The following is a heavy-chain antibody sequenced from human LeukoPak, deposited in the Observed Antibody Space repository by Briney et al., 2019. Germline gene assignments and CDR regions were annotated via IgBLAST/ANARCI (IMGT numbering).Heavy chain of an antibody. CDR3: AKGDGLGDPFDY. CDR1: GFTFSSYA. J-gene: IGHJ4*02. D-gene: IGHD4-17*01. Sequence: GGSLRLSCAASGFTFSSYAMTWVRQAPGKGLEWVSAISGSGGSTYYADSVRGRFTISRDNSKNTLYLQMNSLRAEDTAVYYCAKGDGLGDPFDYWGQGTLVTVSS. V-gene: IGHV3-23*01. CDR2: ISGSGGST.